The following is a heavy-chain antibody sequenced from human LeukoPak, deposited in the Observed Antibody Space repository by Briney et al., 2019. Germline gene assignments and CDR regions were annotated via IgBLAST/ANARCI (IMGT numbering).Heavy chain of an antibody. D-gene: IGHD3-10*01. CDR2: FYHGGST. Sequence: PSETLSLTCTVSGYSISTGYYWDWIRQPPGQGLEWIGTFYHGGSTYYNPSLKSRVTISVDTSKNQFSLNLTSVTAADTAVYYCARDWIRGGWFDPWGQGTLVTVSS. CDR3: ARDWIRGGWFDP. CDR1: GYSISTGYY. V-gene: IGHV4-38-2*02. J-gene: IGHJ5*02.